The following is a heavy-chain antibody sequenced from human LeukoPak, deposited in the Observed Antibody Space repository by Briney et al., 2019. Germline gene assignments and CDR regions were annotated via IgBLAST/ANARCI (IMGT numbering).Heavy chain of an antibody. CDR1: GYTFTSYA. J-gene: IGHJ4*02. D-gene: IGHD2-15*01. CDR2: INTNTGNP. Sequence: GASVKVSCKASGYTFTSYAMNWVRQAPGQELEWMGWINTNTGNPTYAQGFTGRFVFSLDTSVSTAYLQISSLKAEDTAVYYCARAGDFYCSGGSCYPGYFDYWGQGTLVTVSS. CDR3: ARAGDFYCSGGSCYPGYFDY. V-gene: IGHV7-4-1*02.